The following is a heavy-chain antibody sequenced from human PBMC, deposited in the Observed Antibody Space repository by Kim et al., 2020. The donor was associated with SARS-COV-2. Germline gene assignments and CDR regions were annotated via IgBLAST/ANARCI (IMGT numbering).Heavy chain of an antibody. CDR1: GFPFNEYA. V-gene: IGHV3-23*01. J-gene: IGHJ4*02. Sequence: GGSLRPSCVGSGFPFNEYAVAWVRQAPGKGLEWVSSISNNGAATYYADSVVGRFTISRDNSRNTVYLQMTSLRVDDTAMFYCAKHVTGGSFDWSAGGYWGQGTLVAVSS. CDR2: ISNNGAAT. D-gene: IGHD3-9*01. CDR3: AKHVTGGSFDWSAGGY.